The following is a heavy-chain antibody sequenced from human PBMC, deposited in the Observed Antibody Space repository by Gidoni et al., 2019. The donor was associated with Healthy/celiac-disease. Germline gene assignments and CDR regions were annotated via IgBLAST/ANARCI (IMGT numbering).Heavy chain of an antibody. J-gene: IGHJ2*01. CDR3: ASSPPSGGDYGYFDL. CDR2: INHSGST. Sequence: QVQLQQWGAGLLKPSETLSLTCAVYGGSFSGYYWSRIRQPPGKGLEWIGEINHSGSTNYNPSLKSRVTISVDTSKNQFSLKLSSVTAADTAVYYCASSPPSGGDYGYFDLWGRGTLVTVSS. CDR1: GGSFSGYY. D-gene: IGHD1-26*01. V-gene: IGHV4-34*01.